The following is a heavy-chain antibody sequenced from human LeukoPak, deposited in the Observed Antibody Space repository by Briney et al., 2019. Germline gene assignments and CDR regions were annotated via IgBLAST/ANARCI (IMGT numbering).Heavy chain of an antibody. CDR1: GGSISSHY. Sequence: SETLSLTCTVSGGSISSHYWSWIRQPPGKGLEWIGYIYYSGSTNYNPSLKSRVTISVDTSKNQFSLKLSSVTAADTAVYYCARGFAWEILDYWGQGTLVTVSS. J-gene: IGHJ4*02. CDR3: ARGFAWEILDY. CDR2: IYYSGST. D-gene: IGHD3-16*01. V-gene: IGHV4-59*11.